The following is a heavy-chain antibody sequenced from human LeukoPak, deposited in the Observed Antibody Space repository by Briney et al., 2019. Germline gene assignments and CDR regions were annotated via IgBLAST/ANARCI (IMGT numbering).Heavy chain of an antibody. CDR2: INPKTGGT. Sequence: ASVKVSCKASGYTFTGYYMHWVRQAPGQGLEWMGWINPKTGGTSYAQKFQGRVTMTRDTSISTVNMELSRLTPDDTAVYYCARATAENDHWGQGTLVTVSS. J-gene: IGHJ4*02. D-gene: IGHD1-14*01. CDR3: ARATAENDH. CDR1: GYTFTGYY. V-gene: IGHV1-2*02.